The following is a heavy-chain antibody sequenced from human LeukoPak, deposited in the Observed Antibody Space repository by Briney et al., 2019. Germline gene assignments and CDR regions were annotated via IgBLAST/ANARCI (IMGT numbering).Heavy chain of an antibody. CDR1: GFTFSSYA. CDR2: ISGSGGST. Sequence: GGSLRLSCAASGFTFSSYAMSWVRQAPGKGLEWVSAISGSGGSTYYADSVKGRFTISRDNSKNTLYLQMNSLRAEDTAVYYCAKSGYYDSSGYIDYWGQGTLVTVSS. CDR3: AKSGYYDSSGYIDY. J-gene: IGHJ4*02. V-gene: IGHV3-23*01. D-gene: IGHD3-22*01.